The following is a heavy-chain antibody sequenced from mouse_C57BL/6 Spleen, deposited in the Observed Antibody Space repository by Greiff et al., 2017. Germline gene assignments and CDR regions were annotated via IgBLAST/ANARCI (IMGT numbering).Heavy chain of an antibody. CDR3: ARAYYSNYVYAMDY. Sequence: QVQLQQPGAELVRPGSSVKLSCKASGYNFTSYWMHWVKQRPIQGLEWIGNIAPSDSETHYNQTFKAKDTLTVDKSSSTAYMQLSSLTSEDSAVYYCARAYYSNYVYAMDYWGQGTSVTVSS. J-gene: IGHJ4*01. CDR1: GYNFTSYW. V-gene: IGHV1-52*01. CDR2: IAPSDSET. D-gene: IGHD2-5*01.